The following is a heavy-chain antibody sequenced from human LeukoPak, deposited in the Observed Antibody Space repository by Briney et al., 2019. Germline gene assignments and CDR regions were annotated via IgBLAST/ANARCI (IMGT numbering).Heavy chain of an antibody. D-gene: IGHD6-13*01. CDR2: IYPGKSDT. V-gene: IGHV5-51*01. CDR3: ARAPSAADAS. CDR1: GYSFTNDW. J-gene: IGHJ4*02. Sequence: GESLKISCKGSGYSFTNDWIGWVRQMPGKGLEWMGIIYPGKSDTRYSPSFQGQVTISADKSCSTAYLQWSSLKASDSAMYYCARAPSAADASWGQGTLVTASS.